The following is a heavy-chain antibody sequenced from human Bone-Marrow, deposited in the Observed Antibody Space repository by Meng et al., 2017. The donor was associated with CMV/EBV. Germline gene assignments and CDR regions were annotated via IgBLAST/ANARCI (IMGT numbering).Heavy chain of an antibody. CDR2: INHSGST. J-gene: IGHJ6*02. V-gene: IGHV4-34*01. D-gene: IGHD3-3*01. CDR1: GGSFSGYY. Sequence: GSLRLSCAVYGGSFSGYYWSWIRQPPGKGLEWIGEINHSGSTNYNPSLKSRVTISVDTSKNQFSLKLSSVTAADTAVYYCARGFNEFWSGYYKVKAFYIWGQRTTVTVSS. CDR3: ARGFNEFWSGYYKVKAFYI.